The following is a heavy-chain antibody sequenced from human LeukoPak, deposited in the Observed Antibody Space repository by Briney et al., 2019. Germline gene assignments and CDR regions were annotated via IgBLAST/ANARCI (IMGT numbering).Heavy chain of an antibody. CDR1: GGSLKSGGYS. J-gene: IGHJ3*01. CDR3: ATLASDDAFDF. D-gene: IGHD1-1*01. CDR2: IYYSGSP. Sequence: SQTLSLTCTVSGGSLKSGGYSWSWIRQHPGTGLEWIGNIYYSGSPFYNPSLKSRVTISVDTSMKQFSLRLTSVTAADTAVYYCATLASDDAFDFWGQGTMVTVSS. V-gene: IGHV4-31*03.